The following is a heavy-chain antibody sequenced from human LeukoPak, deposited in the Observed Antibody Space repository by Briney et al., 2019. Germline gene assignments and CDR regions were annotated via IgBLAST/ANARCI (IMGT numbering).Heavy chain of an antibody. CDR1: DYTFSNYG. CDR3: ARDLNTPRWFDS. CDR2: ISTSNGAI. J-gene: IGHJ5*01. V-gene: IGHV1-18*01. Sequence: ASVKVSCKTSDYTFSNYGISWVRQAPGQGLEWMGWISTSNGAISYAQNFQDRVTMTTDTSTSTAYMELRSLRSDDTAVYYCARDLNTPRWFDSWAREPWSPSPQ.